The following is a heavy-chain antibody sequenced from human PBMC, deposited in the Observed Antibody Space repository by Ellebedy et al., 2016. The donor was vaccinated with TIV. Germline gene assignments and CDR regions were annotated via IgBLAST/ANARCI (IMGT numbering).Heavy chain of an antibody. CDR2: IKQDGSEK. CDR3: ARDRLGSSSWLGPYYYYYYMDV. Sequence: GGSLRLXXAVSGVTFSSYWMRWVRQAPGKGLEWVANIKQDGSEKYYVDSVKGRFTISRDNAKNSLYLQMNSLRAEDTAVYYCARDRLGSSSWLGPYYYYYYMDVWGKGTTVTVSS. CDR1: GVTFSSYW. D-gene: IGHD6-13*01. J-gene: IGHJ6*03. V-gene: IGHV3-7*01.